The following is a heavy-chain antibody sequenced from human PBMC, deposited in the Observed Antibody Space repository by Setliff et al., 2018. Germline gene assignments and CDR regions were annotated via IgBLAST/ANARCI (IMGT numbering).Heavy chain of an antibody. D-gene: IGHD6-6*01. V-gene: IGHV4-39*07. CDR3: ARVSQLVVLSLYYYYGMDV. Sequence: SETLSLTCTVSGGSISSSIYYWGWIRQPPGKGLEWIGSIYYSGSTYYNPSLKSRVPISVDTSKNQFSLKLSSVTAADTAVYYCARVSQLVVLSLYYYYGMDVWGQGTTVTVSS. CDR1: GGSISSSIYY. CDR2: IYYSGST. J-gene: IGHJ6*02.